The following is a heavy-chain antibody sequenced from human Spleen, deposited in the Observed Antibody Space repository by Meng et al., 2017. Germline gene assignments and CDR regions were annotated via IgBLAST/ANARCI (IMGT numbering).Heavy chain of an antibody. V-gene: IGHV4-61*01. D-gene: IGHD1-26*01. CDR2: IDYSRST. J-gene: IGHJ4*02. Sequence: QVLLQESGPGLVRPSETLSLTCTVSGGSVSSGSYYWSWIRQPPGKGLEWIGYIDYSRSTNYYPSLKSRVTMSVDTSKNQFSLKLSSVTAADTAVYYCAGGPWELDYWGQGTLVTVSS. CDR1: GGSVSSGSYY. CDR3: AGGPWELDY.